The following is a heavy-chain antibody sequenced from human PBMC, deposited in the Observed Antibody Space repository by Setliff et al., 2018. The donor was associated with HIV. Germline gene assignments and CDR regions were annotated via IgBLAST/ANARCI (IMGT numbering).Heavy chain of an antibody. Sequence: PGESLKISCKGSGYSFSSYWINWVRQMPGKGLEWMGRIDPSHSYTNYSPSFQGHVSISADRSISTAYLQWSSLKASDTAIYYCARHKNGGYSLDNWGQGTPVTVSS. CDR2: IDPSHSYT. D-gene: IGHD2-15*01. CDR3: ARHKNGGYSLDN. CDR1: GYSFSSYW. J-gene: IGHJ4*02. V-gene: IGHV5-10-1*01.